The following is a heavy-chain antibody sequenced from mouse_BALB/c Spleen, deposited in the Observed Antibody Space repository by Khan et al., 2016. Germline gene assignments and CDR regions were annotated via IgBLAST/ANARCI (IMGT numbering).Heavy chain of an antibody. Sequence: QVQLQQSGAELMKPGASVKISCKATGYTFSSDWREWGKQRPGHGSEWMGERITGSGSTNDNEKFKGKATFTADTSSNQDYMQLRSRTSEDSAVYYCAREGAGPYAIDYWGQGTSVTVSS. CDR2: RITGSGST. CDR3: AREGAGPYAIDY. D-gene: IGHD3-3*01. CDR1: GYTFSSDW. J-gene: IGHJ4*01. V-gene: IGHV1-9*01.